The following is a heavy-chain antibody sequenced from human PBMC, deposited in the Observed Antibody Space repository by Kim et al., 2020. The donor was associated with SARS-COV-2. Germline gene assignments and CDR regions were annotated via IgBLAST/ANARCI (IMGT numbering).Heavy chain of an antibody. V-gene: IGHV3-7*01. CDR3: AREWGY. CDR2: RAGSEK. J-gene: IGHJ4*02. D-gene: IGHD1-26*01. Sequence: RAGSEKHYLDSVKGRFSISRDNAKNSLYLQMNSLGADDTAVYYCAREWGYWGQGTLVTVSS.